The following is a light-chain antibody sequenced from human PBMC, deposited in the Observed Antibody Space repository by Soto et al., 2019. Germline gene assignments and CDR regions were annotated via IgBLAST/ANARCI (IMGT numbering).Light chain of an antibody. Sequence: EMVVTQSPATLSVSPGERVTLSCRTSQDVSSKLAWYQQKPDQPPSLLIYDASTRATGTPARFSGSGSGTEFTLAVSSLQSEDYALYFCQQYIRWPLTFGGGTKVEIK. J-gene: IGKJ4*01. CDR3: QQYIRWPLT. V-gene: IGKV3D-15*01. CDR2: DAS. CDR1: QDVSSK.